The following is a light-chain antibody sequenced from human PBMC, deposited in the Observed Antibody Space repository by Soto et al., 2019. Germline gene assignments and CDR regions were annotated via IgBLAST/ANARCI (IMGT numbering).Light chain of an antibody. Sequence: EILLTQSPDTVSVSPGETATLSCRASQSLSSNLAWYQQKPGQAPRLLIFRASTRATGIPARFSATGSGTDSTPTISRLQSEDGAVYYWQTYSNWPPWTFGPGTKVEIK. CDR3: QTYSNWPPWT. J-gene: IGKJ1*01. CDR1: QSLSSN. V-gene: IGKV3-15*01. CDR2: RAS.